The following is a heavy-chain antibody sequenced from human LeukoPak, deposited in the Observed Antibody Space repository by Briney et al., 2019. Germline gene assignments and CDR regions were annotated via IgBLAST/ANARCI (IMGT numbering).Heavy chain of an antibody. CDR3: ARTPVVVPNFDY. V-gene: IGHV3-21*01. Sequence: PGGSLRLSWAASGFTFSSYSMNWVRQAPGKGLEWVSSISSSSSYIYYADSVKGRFTISRDNAKNSLYLQMNSLRAEDTAVYYCARTPVVVPNFDYWGQGTLVTVSS. CDR1: GFTFSSYS. D-gene: IGHD2-2*01. CDR2: ISSSSSYI. J-gene: IGHJ4*02.